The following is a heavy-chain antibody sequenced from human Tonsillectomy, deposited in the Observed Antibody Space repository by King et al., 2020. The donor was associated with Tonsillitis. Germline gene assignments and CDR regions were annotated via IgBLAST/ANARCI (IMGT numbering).Heavy chain of an antibody. Sequence: QLQESGPGLVKPSETLSLTCTVSGGSISSYYWSWIWQPPGKGLEWIGYIYYSGSTNFNPSLKSRLSISVDTSKNQFSLKLSSVTAADTAVYYCARHSDYDTNAFDIWGQGTMVTVSS. CDR3: ARHSDYDTNAFDI. V-gene: IGHV4-59*01. CDR1: GGSISSYY. J-gene: IGHJ3*02. D-gene: IGHD5-12*01. CDR2: IYYSGST.